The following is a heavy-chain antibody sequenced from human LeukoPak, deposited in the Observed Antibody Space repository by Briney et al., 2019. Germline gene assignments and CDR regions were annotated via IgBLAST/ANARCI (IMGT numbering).Heavy chain of an antibody. CDR1: GFTFSSYS. D-gene: IGHD3-22*01. CDR3: ARENAVDYYDSSVYYTDFDY. J-gene: IGHJ4*02. V-gene: IGHV3-48*01. CDR2: ISSSSSTT. Sequence: GGSLRLSCAASGFTFSSYSMNWVRQAPGKGLEWVSYISSSSSTTYYADSVKGRFTISRDNAKNSLYLQMNSLRAEDTAVYYCARENAVDYYDSSVYYTDFDYWGQGTLVTVSS.